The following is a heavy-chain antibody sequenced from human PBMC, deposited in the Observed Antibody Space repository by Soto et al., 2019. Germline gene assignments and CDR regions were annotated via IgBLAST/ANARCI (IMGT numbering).Heavy chain of an antibody. V-gene: IGHV4-34*01. D-gene: IGHD5-12*01. J-gene: IGHJ4*02. CDR2: VKDGGST. Sequence: QVQLQQWGAGLLKPSETLSLTCTVNGGSLTGYYWSWIRQPPGKGLEWIGEVKDGGSTNYSPSLRGXDSVSXXTSKNHFSLRLNSVTAADTAVYFCARGQEGIVATHWDQGALVTVSS. CDR1: GGSLTGYY. CDR3: ARGQEGIVATH.